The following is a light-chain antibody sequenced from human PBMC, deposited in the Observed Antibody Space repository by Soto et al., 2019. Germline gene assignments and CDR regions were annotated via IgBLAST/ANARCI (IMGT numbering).Light chain of an antibody. CDR3: SSYTGSSTLV. Sequence: SYELTQPPSVSVSPGQTASITCSGDKLGDKYACWYQQKPGQSPVLVIYQDSKRPSGIPERFSGSNSGNTATLTISGTQAEDEADYHCSSYTGSSTLVFGGGTKLTVL. CDR1: KLGDKY. J-gene: IGLJ2*01. CDR2: QDS. V-gene: IGLV3-1*01.